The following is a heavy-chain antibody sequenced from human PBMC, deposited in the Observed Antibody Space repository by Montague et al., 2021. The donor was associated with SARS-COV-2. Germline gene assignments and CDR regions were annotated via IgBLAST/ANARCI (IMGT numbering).Heavy chain of an antibody. J-gene: IGHJ4*02. CDR2: INSDGSST. Sequence: SLRLSCAASGFTFSSYWMHWVRQAPGKGLVWVSRINSDGSSTSYADSVKGRFTISRDNPRTSLYLQMNSLRADDTAVYFCARDFWGPQNWGQGTLVTVSS. CDR3: ARDFWGPQN. V-gene: IGHV3-74*01. D-gene: IGHD3-16*01. CDR1: GFTFSSYW.